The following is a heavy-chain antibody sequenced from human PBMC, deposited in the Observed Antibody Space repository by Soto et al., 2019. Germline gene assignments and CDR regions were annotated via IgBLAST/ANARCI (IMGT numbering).Heavy chain of an antibody. CDR2: INPSGGST. Sequence: ASVKVSCKACGYTFTSYYMHWVRQAAGQGREWMGIINPSGGSTSYAQKFQGRVTMTRDTSTSTVYMELSSLRSEDTAVYYCARPRLWLGDLSYGMAVWANGTT. CDR3: ARPRLWLGDLSYGMAV. D-gene: IGHD3-10*01. V-gene: IGHV1-46*01. J-gene: IGHJ6*01. CDR1: GYTFTSYY.